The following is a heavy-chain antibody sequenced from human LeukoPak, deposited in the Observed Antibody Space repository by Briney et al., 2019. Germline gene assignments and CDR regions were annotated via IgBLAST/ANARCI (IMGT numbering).Heavy chain of an antibody. Sequence: SQTLSLTCAVSGGSISSGGYSWSWIRQPPGKGLEWLGYIYHSGSTYYNPSLKSRVTISVDRSKNQFSLKLSSVTAADTAVYYCARGYDSSGYYPYYFDYWGQGTLVTVSS. D-gene: IGHD3-22*01. CDR2: IYHSGST. CDR1: GGSISSGGYS. J-gene: IGHJ4*02. V-gene: IGHV4-30-2*01. CDR3: ARGYDSSGYYPYYFDY.